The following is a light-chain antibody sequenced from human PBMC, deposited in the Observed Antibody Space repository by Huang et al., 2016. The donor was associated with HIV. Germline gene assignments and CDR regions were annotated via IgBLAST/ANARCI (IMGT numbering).Light chain of an antibody. V-gene: IGKV1-39*01. Sequence: IQMTQSPSSLSASVGDRVTITCRASQRIDGYLNWYQQKPGKAPKLLMSSASTLHTGVPPRFSGSGSGTDYTLIIDNLQPDDFATYFCQQSYSTLITFGQGSRLDTK. CDR1: QRIDGY. J-gene: IGKJ5*01. CDR3: QQSYSTLIT. CDR2: SAS.